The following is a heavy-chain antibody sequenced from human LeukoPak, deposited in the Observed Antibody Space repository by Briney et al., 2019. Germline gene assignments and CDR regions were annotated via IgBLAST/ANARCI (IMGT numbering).Heavy chain of an antibody. D-gene: IGHD6-13*01. CDR3: SRGGAPAGYAYDI. CDR1: GFTFSNFD. CDR2: IGTAGDT. V-gene: IGHV3-13*01. J-gene: IGHJ3*02. Sequence: PGGSLRLSCATSGFTFSNFDLHWVRQATGEGLEWVSAIGTAGDTYYPDSVKGRFTISRGNAKNSFYLQMDNLRPGDTAVYYCSRGGAPAGYAYDIWGHGTVVTVSS.